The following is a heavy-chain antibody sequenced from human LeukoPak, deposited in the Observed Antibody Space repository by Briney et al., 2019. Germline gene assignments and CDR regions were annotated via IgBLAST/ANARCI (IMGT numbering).Heavy chain of an antibody. CDR2: IYYSGST. Sequence: PSETLSLTCTVSGGSISSGGYYWSWIRQHPGKGLEWIGYIYYSGSTYYNPSLKSRVTISVDTSKNQFSLKLSSVTAADTAVYYCARGYDSSGYYPGYFDYWGQGTLVTVSS. CDR3: ARGYDSSGYYPGYFDY. J-gene: IGHJ4*02. V-gene: IGHV4-31*03. D-gene: IGHD3-22*01. CDR1: GGSISSGGYY.